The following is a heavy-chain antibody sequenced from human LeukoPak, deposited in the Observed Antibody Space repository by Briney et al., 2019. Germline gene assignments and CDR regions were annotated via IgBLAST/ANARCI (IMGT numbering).Heavy chain of an antibody. CDR1: GGSISSSNYY. CDR3: ARDTSGYDLGNFDY. D-gene: IGHD5-12*01. Sequence: PSETLSLTCTVSGGSISSSNYYWGWIRQPPGTGLEWIGSIYYSGSTYCNPSLKSRVTISVDTSKNQFSLKLSSVTAADTAVYYCARDTSGYDLGNFDYWGQGTLVTVSS. CDR2: IYYSGST. J-gene: IGHJ4*02. V-gene: IGHV4-39*07.